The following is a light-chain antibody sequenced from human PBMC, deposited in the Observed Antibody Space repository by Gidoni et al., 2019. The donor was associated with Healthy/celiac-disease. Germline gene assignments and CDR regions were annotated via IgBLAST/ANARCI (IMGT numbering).Light chain of an antibody. J-gene: IGLJ2*01. CDR1: KLGDIS. V-gene: IGLV3-1*01. CDR3: QAWDSSTYVV. Sequence: SYEMTQPPSVSVSPGQTASITCSGDKLGDISACWYQQKPGQSPVLVIYQDSKRPSGIPERFSGSNSGNTATLTISGTQAMDEADYYCQAWDSSTYVVFGGGTKLTVL. CDR2: QDS.